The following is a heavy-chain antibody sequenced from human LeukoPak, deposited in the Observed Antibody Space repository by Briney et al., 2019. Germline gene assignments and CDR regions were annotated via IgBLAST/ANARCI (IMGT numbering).Heavy chain of an antibody. CDR1: GGSFSGYY. CDR2: INHSGST. CDR3: ARAVSGGSCNWFDP. J-gene: IGHJ5*02. V-gene: IGHV4-34*01. Sequence: SETLSLTCAVYGGSFSGYYWSWIRQPPGKGLEWIGEINHSGSTNYNPSLKSRVTISVDTSKNQFSLKLSSVTAADTAVYYCARAVSGGSCNWFDPWGQGTLVTVSS. D-gene: IGHD2-15*01.